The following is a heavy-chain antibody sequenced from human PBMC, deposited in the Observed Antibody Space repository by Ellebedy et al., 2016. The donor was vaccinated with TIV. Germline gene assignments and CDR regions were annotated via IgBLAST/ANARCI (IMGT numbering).Heavy chain of an antibody. J-gene: IGHJ5*02. Sequence: MPSETLSLTCIVSDDSIDSHYWSWIRQPAGKGLEWIGRIFISGSTNYNPSLKSRVTLSVDTSKNQFSLKLSSVTAADTAVYYCARRSDYYGSGSYFSWFDPWGQGTLVTVSS. CDR1: DDSIDSHY. V-gene: IGHV4-4*07. CDR2: IFISGST. CDR3: ARRSDYYGSGSYFSWFDP. D-gene: IGHD3-10*01.